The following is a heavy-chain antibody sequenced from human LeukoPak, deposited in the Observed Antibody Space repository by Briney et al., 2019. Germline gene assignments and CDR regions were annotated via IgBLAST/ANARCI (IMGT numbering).Heavy chain of an antibody. V-gene: IGHV3-23*01. CDR2: ISGSGGST. CDR3: AKNRVSGTSWLFDY. D-gene: IGHD1-1*01. J-gene: IGHJ4*02. CDR1: RFTFRNYE. Sequence: PGGSLRLSCAASRFTFRNYEMSWVRQAPGKGLEWVSAISGSGGSTYYADSVKGRFTISRDNSKNTMYLQMNSLRAEDTAVYYCAKNRVSGTSWLFDYWGQGTLVTVSS.